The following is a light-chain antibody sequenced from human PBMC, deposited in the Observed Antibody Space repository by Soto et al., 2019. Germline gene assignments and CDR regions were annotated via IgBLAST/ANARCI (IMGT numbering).Light chain of an antibody. CDR3: SSYTSSNDPVV. V-gene: IGLV2-14*01. J-gene: IGLJ2*01. Sequence: QSVLTQPPSASGSPGQSVTISCTGTSSDVGGYNYVSWYQQHPGKAPKLMIYEVSNRPSGISNRFSGSKSGNTASLTISGLQAEDEADYYCSSYTSSNDPVVFGGGTKVTVL. CDR1: SSDVGGYNY. CDR2: EVS.